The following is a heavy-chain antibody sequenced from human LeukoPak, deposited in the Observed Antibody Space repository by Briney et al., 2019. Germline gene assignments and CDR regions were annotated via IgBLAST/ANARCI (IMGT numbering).Heavy chain of an antibody. D-gene: IGHD3-16*01. CDR2: IKQDGSEK. CDR1: GFAFSSYW. V-gene: IGHV3-7*03. J-gene: IGHJ2*01. CDR3: AKGQGAEITDWYFDF. Sequence: GGSLRLSCAASGFAFSSYWMSWVRQAPGKGLEWVANIKQDGSEKYYVDSVKGRFTISRDNAKNSLYLQMNSLRAEDTAVFFCAKGQGAEITDWYFDFWGRGSLVTVSS.